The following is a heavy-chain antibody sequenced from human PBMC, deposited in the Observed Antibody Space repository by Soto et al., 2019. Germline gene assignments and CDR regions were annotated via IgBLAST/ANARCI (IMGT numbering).Heavy chain of an antibody. CDR1: GYSFSGYY. Sequence: ASVKVSCKASGYSFSGYYIQWVRQAPGQGPEWLGWIYPNTETTDSSKKFQGRVTMTSDMSTRTVYMELRDLRSDDTAVYYCVSLQTSGWPSLHWGQGPLVTVSS. J-gene: IGHJ4*02. V-gene: IGHV1-2*02. CDR3: VSLQTSGWPSLH. CDR2: IYPNTETT. D-gene: IGHD6-25*01.